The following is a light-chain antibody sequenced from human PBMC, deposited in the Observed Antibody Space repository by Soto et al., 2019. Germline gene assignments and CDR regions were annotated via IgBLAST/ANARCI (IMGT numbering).Light chain of an antibody. Sequence: DIQMTQSPSSVSASVGDRVTITGRASQGFTSWLAWYQKKPGKAPKPLIYAATSLQSGVPSRFRGGGSATDFTLTVTSLQPEDFATYYCQQSNGFPLTFGPGTKVDIK. V-gene: IGKV1D-12*01. J-gene: IGKJ3*01. CDR3: QQSNGFPLT. CDR1: QGFTSW. CDR2: AAT.